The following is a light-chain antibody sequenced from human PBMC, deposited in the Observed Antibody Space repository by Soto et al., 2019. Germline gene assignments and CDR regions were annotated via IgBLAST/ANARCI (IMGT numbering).Light chain of an antibody. V-gene: IGKV4-1*01. Sequence: DIVMTQSPDSLAVSLGERATINCQSSQSVLDSSNDNNYLAWYQQKPGQSPKLLIHWASTRESGVPDRFSGSGSRTDFTLTISSLQAEDVAVYYCQQYYSSPITFGQGTRLEIK. CDR3: QQYYSSPIT. J-gene: IGKJ5*01. CDR2: WAS. CDR1: QSVLDSSNDNNY.